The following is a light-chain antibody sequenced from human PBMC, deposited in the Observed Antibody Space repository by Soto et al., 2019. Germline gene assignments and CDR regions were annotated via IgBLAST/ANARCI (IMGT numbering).Light chain of an antibody. Sequence: QSALTQPASVSGSPGQSITISCTGTSSDVGSYNLVSWYQQHPGTAPKLMIYEAFKRPSGVSNRFSGSKSGDTAPLTISGLQAEDEADYYCCSYAGSTTLYVFGTGTKLTVL. CDR1: SSDVGSYNL. V-gene: IGLV2-23*01. CDR2: EAF. CDR3: CSYAGSTTLYV. J-gene: IGLJ1*01.